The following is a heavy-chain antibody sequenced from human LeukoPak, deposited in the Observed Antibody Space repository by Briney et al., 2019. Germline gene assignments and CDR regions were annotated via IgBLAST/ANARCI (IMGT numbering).Heavy chain of an antibody. D-gene: IGHD2-2*01. J-gene: IGHJ6*03. CDR2: IYHSGST. CDR1: GYSISSGYY. Sequence: SETLSLTCTVSGYSISSGYYWGWIRQPPGKGLEWIGSIYHSGSTYYNPSLKSRVTISVDTSKNQFSLKLSSVTAADTAVYYCARLIGVPAATKHYYYYYMDVWGKGTTVTISS. CDR3: ARLIGVPAATKHYYYYYMDV. V-gene: IGHV4-38-2*02.